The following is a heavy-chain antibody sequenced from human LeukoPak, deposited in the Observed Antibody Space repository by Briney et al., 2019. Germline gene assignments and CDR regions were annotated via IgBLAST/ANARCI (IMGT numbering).Heavy chain of an antibody. Sequence: ASVKVSCKVSGYTLTELSMHWVRQAPGKGLEWMGGFDPEDGETIYAQKFQGRVTMTEDTSTDTAYMELSSLRPEDTAVYYCATDVNSRFLEWSPHSPNQDVWGQGTTVTVSS. V-gene: IGHV1-24*01. CDR2: FDPEDGET. CDR1: GYTLTELS. CDR3: ATDVNSRFLEWSPHSPNQDV. J-gene: IGHJ6*02. D-gene: IGHD3-3*01.